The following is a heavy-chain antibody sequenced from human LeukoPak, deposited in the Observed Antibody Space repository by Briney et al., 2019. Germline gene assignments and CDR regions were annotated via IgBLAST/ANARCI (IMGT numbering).Heavy chain of an antibody. CDR2: ISYDGSNK. CDR1: GFTFSSYA. CDR3: ARDWNEYSFDY. Sequence: GRSLRLYCAASGFTFSSYAMHWVRQAPRKGLEWVAVISYDGSNKYYADSVKGRFTIYRDNSKNTLYLQMNSLRAEDTAVYYCARDWNEYSFDYWGQGTLVTVSS. D-gene: IGHD1-1*01. J-gene: IGHJ4*02. V-gene: IGHV3-30*04.